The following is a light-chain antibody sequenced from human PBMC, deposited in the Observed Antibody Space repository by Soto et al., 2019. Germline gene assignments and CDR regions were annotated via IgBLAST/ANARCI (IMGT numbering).Light chain of an antibody. CDR3: QQSYITPYT. Sequence: DIQMTQSPSSLSASVGDRVTITCRASQSISSYLNWYQHKPGKAPKLLIYAASSLQSGVPSKYSGSGSGTDITLTISSLQPEEFATYYCQQSYITPYTFGQGTKLEIK. V-gene: IGKV1-39*01. CDR2: AAS. J-gene: IGKJ2*01. CDR1: QSISSY.